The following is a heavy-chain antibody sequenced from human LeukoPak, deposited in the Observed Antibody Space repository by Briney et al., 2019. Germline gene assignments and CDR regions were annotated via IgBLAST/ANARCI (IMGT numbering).Heavy chain of an antibody. Sequence: SGTLSLTCAVSGGSISSGGYSWSWIRQPPGKGLEWIGYIYHSGSTYYNPSLKSRVTISVDRSKNQFSLKLSSVTAADTAVYYCARAGDYVAFDCWGQGTLVTVSS. J-gene: IGHJ4*02. D-gene: IGHD4-17*01. CDR3: ARAGDYVAFDC. V-gene: IGHV4-30-2*01. CDR1: GGSISSGGYS. CDR2: IYHSGST.